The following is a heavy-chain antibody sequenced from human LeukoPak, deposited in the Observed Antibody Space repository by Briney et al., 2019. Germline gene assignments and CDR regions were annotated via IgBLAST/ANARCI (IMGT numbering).Heavy chain of an antibody. CDR2: INPSGGST. Sequence: ASVKVSCKASGYTFTSYYMHWVRQAPGQGLEWMGIINPSGGSTNYAQKFQGRVTITADESTSTAYMELSSLRSEDTAVYYCARGAGKGFLEWLSPFDPWGQGTLVTVSS. D-gene: IGHD3-3*01. CDR3: ARGAGKGFLEWLSPFDP. V-gene: IGHV1-46*01. CDR1: GYTFTSYY. J-gene: IGHJ5*02.